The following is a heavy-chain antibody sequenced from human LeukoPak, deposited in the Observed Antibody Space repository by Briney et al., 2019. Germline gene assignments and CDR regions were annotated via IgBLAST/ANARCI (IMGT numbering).Heavy chain of an antibody. CDR1: GFTFSSYS. V-gene: IGHV3-48*01. J-gene: IGHJ4*02. Sequence: PGGSLRLSCAASGFTFSSYSMNWVRQAPGKGLEWVSYISSSSSTIYYADSVKGRFTISRDNAKNSLYLQMNSLRAEDTAVYYCAKDRVAAALSYCFDYWGQGTLVTVSS. CDR3: AKDRVAAALSYCFDY. CDR2: ISSSSSTI. D-gene: IGHD6-13*01.